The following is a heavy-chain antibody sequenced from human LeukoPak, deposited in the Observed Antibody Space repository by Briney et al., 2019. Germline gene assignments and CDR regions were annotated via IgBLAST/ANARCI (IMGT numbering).Heavy chain of an antibody. CDR1: GFTFNNYW. Sequence: PGGSLTLSCAASGFTFNNYWMSWVRQAPGKGLEWVANIKQDGSEKYYVDSVEGRFTISRDNAENSLYLQLNSLRAADTAVYYCARDYCSGVTCYSGYWGQGTLVTVSS. D-gene: IGHD2-15*01. CDR2: IKQDGSEK. CDR3: ARDYCSGVTCYSGY. J-gene: IGHJ4*02. V-gene: IGHV3-7*05.